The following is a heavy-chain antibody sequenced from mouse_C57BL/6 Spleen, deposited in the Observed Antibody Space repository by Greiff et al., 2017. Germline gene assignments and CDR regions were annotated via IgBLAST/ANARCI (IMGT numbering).Heavy chain of an antibody. CDR3: TRGPYYYGSSVAY. CDR1: GYTFTDYE. Sequence: QVQLKESGAELVRPGASVTLSCKASGYTFTDYEMHWVKQTPVHGLEWIGAIDPETGGTAYTQKFKGKAILTADKSSSTAYMELRSLTAEDAAVYYCTRGPYYYGSSVAYWGQGTLVTVSA. J-gene: IGHJ3*01. V-gene: IGHV1-15*01. D-gene: IGHD1-1*01. CDR2: IDPETGGT.